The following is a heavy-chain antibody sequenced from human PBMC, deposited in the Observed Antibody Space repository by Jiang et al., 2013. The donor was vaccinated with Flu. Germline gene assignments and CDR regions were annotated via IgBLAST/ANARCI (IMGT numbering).Heavy chain of an antibody. J-gene: IGHJ6*02. CDR3: ARAFSSSWFALTDSYFGLDV. D-gene: IGHD3-22*01. V-gene: IGHV2-5*02. CDR2: IYWDDSE. Sequence: TQTLTLTCAFSGFSLATRGVGVAWVRQPPGKALEWLALIYWDDSERYSPSLKSRLTISKDTSKNQVVLTLTNMDPVDTATYFCARAFSSSWFALTDSYFGLDVWGQGTTVTVSS. CDR1: GFSLATRGVG.